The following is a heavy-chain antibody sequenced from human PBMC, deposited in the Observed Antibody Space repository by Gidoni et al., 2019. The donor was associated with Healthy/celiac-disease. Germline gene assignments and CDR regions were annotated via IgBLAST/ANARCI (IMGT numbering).Heavy chain of an antibody. Sequence: QVQLVESGGGVVQPGGSLRLSCAASGFTFSSYGMHWVRQAPGKGLEWVAFIRYDGSNKYYADSVKGRFTISRDNSKNTLYLQMNSLRAEDTAVYYCASDCGGDCYSFDAFDIWGQGTMVTVSS. J-gene: IGHJ3*02. V-gene: IGHV3-30*02. CDR1: GFTFSSYG. CDR2: IRYDGSNK. D-gene: IGHD2-21*01. CDR3: ASDCGGDCYSFDAFDI.